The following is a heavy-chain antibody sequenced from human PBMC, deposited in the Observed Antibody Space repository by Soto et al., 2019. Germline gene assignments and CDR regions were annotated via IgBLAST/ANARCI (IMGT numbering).Heavy chain of an antibody. CDR2: IYHSGST. Sequence: SETLSLTCAVSGVSISSSNWWSWVRQPPGKGLEGIGEIYHSGSTNYNPSLKSRATISVDTSKNQFSLTLSSVTAADPAVYFCARHTVPAKTAFVHWGPGTLVTVSS. J-gene: IGHJ4*02. CDR3: ARHTVPAKTAFVH. D-gene: IGHD2-2*01. V-gene: IGHV4-4*02. CDR1: GVSISSSNW.